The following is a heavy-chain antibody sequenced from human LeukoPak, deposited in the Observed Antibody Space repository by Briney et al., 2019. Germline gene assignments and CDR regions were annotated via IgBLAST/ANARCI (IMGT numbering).Heavy chain of an antibody. CDR1: GGSISSYY. CDR2: IYYSGST. V-gene: IGHV4-59*01. J-gene: IGHJ6*02. D-gene: IGHD1-1*01. CDR3: ARYDTTYGMDV. Sequence: SETLSPTCTVSGGSISSYYWSWIRQPPGKGLEWIGYIYYSGSTNYNPSLKSRVTISVDTSKNQFSLKLSSVTAADTAVYYCARYDTTYGMDVWGQGTTVTVSS.